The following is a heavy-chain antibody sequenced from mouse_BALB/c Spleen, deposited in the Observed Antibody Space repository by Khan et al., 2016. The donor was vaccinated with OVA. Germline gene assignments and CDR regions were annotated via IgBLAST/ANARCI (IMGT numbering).Heavy chain of an antibody. D-gene: IGHD2-14*01. V-gene: IGHV2-6-4*01. CDR2: IWGGGGT. CDR1: GFSLSRYN. Sequence: QVQLKQSGPGLVAPSQSLSITCTVAGFSLSRYNIHWVRQPPGKGLEWRGMIWGGGGTDYNSTLKIRLSISKDHYKSSVFIKMNCLQTEDTAMYYCARAYYRYDGYYAMDYWGHGTSVTVSS. J-gene: IGHJ4*01. CDR3: ARAYYRYDGYYAMDY.